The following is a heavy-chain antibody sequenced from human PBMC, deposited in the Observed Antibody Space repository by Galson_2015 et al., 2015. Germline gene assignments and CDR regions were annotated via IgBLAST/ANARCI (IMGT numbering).Heavy chain of an antibody. Sequence: CAISGDSVSSNSVTWNWIRQSPSRGLEWLGRTYYRSRWYNESAESVKSRITINSDTSKSQFSLQLNSVTPEDTAVYYCVRDGSWRFDYWGQGALVTVSS. CDR2: TYYRSRWYN. CDR3: VRDGSWRFDY. CDR1: GDSVSSNSVT. V-gene: IGHV6-1*01. D-gene: IGHD3-3*01. J-gene: IGHJ4*02.